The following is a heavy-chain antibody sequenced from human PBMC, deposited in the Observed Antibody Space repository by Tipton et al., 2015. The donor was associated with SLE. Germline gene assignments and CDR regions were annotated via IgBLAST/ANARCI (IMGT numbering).Heavy chain of an antibody. CDR3: ARASRQLTPASYFSNY. V-gene: IGHV3-30*04. CDR2: ISYDGRGE. D-gene: IGHD4-23*01. J-gene: IGHJ4*02. CDR1: GFYFNSYA. Sequence: SLRLSCVGSGFYFNSYAMYWVRQVPGKGLEWVAFISYDGRGEVADSVKGRFIISRDNSRSTLFLDMDSLKTEDTAVYFCARASRQLTPASYFSNYWGQGARVTVSS.